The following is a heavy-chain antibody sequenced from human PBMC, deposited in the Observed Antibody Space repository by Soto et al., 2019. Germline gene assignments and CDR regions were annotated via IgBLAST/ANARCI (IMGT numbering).Heavy chain of an antibody. CDR2: IIPIFGTA. D-gene: IGHD1-26*01. V-gene: IGHV1-69*01. CDR3: ARDVEGDGHRSYHDY. Sequence: QVQLVQSGAEVKKPGSSVKVSSKASGGTFSSYAISWVRQARGQGLEWMGGIIPIFGTANYAQKFQGRVTITADESTSTAYMELSSLRSEDTALYYCARDVEGDGHRSYHDYWGQGTLVTVSS. J-gene: IGHJ4*02. CDR1: GGTFSSYA.